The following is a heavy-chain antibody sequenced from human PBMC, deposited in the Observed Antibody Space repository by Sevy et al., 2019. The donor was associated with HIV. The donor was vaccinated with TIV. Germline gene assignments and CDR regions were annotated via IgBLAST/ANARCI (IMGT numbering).Heavy chain of an antibody. CDR2: ISYDGDNK. Sequence: GGSLRLSWVGSGFPFGSHSMHWVRQAPGKGLEWVAVISYDGDNKYYAASVKGRFTISRDNSKNTLFLQMNSLRGDDTAVYYCAKDRRRGYSFGLDSWGQGTLVTVSS. CDR3: AKDRRRGYSFGLDS. CDR1: GFPFGSHS. D-gene: IGHD5-18*01. V-gene: IGHV3-30*18. J-gene: IGHJ5*01.